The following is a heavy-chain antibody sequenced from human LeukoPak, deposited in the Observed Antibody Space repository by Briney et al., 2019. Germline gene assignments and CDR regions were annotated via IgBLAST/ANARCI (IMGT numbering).Heavy chain of an antibody. CDR3: ARHLPYYYDSSDYSS. CDR1: GGSISSSSYY. D-gene: IGHD3-22*01. V-gene: IGHV4-39*01. Sequence: SETLSLTCTVSGGSISSSSYYWGWIRQPPGKGLEWIGSIYYSGSTYYNPSLKSRVTISVDTSKNQFSLKLSSVTAADTAVYYCARHLPYYYDSSDYSSWGQGTLVTVSS. CDR2: IYYSGST. J-gene: IGHJ5*02.